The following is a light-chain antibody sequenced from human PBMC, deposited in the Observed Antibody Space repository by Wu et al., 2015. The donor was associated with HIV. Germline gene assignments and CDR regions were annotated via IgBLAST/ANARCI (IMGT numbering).Light chain of an antibody. CDR3: QQYNSYPYT. CDR1: QTISNW. V-gene: IGKV1-5*03. CDR2: KTS. Sequence: IQLTQSPSSLSASVGDRVTITCRASQTISNWLAWYQQKPRKAPKLLIYKTSSLESGVPSRFSGSGFGTEFTLTISSLQPEDFATYYCQQYNSYPYTFGQGTKLEIK. J-gene: IGKJ2*01.